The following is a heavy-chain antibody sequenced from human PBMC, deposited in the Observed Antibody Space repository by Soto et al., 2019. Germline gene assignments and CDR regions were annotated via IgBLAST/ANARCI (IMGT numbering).Heavy chain of an antibody. CDR1: GFTFSSYA. CDR3: ARDLQQLVRYYYYGMDV. J-gene: IGHJ6*02. D-gene: IGHD6-13*01. CDR2: ISYDGSNK. Sequence: LRLSCAASGFTFSSYAMHWVRQAPGKGLEWVAVISYDGSNKYYADSVKGRFTISRDNSKNTLYLQMNSLRAEDTAVYYCARDLQQLVRYYYYGMDVWGQGTTVTVSS. V-gene: IGHV3-30-3*01.